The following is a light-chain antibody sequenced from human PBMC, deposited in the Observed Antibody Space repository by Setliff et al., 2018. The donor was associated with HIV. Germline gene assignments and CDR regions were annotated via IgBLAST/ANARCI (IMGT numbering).Light chain of an antibody. V-gene: IGLV2-14*03. CDR2: DVR. CDR1: SSDVGGYNY. CDR3: SSYRSGNIGV. J-gene: IGLJ1*01. Sequence: QSALPQPASVSGSPGQSITISCTGTSSDVGGYNYVSWYQHFPGRTPKLIIYDVRNRPPGVSSRFSGSKSGNTASLTISGLRAEDEADYYCSSYRSGNIGVFGGGTKVTV.